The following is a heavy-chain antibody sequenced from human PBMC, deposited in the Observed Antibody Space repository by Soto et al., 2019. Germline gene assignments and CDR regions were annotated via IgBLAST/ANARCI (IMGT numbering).Heavy chain of an antibody. CDR3: ANYVDFSTGDPSRTFDS. CDR1: GFTFSNYG. J-gene: IGHJ4*02. V-gene: IGHV3-33*06. D-gene: IGHD3-3*01. CDR2: IWFDGSTT. Sequence: QVQLVESGGGVVQPGRSLRLSCAASGFTFSNYGMHWVRQGPGKGLEWVAAIWFDGSTTYYRDSVKGRFTISRDNSKNTLDLQMNSLRVDDTAVYYCANYVDFSTGDPSRTFDSWVQGTLVTVSS.